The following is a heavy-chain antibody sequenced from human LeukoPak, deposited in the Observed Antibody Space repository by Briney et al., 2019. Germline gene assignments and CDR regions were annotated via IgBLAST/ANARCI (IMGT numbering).Heavy chain of an antibody. D-gene: IGHD2-8*02. Sequence: ASVKLSCTVSGYTLTGLSMHWVRQAPGKGLEWMGGFDPEGGETIYAQTFQGRVTMTEDTSTDTAYMELSSLRSEDTAVYYCATVSRDLVWCDPWGQGTLVTVSS. V-gene: IGHV1-24*01. CDR2: FDPEGGET. CDR1: GYTLTGLS. CDR3: ATVSRDLVWCDP. J-gene: IGHJ5*02.